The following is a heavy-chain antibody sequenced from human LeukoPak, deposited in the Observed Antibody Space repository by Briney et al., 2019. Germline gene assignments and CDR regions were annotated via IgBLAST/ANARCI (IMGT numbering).Heavy chain of an antibody. Sequence: SETLSLTCAVYGGSFSGYYWSWIRKPPGKGLEWIGEINHSGSTNYSPSLKSRVTISVDTSKNQFSLKLSSVTAADTAVYYCARAGGSGWYLPTFDYWGQGTLVTVSS. V-gene: IGHV4-34*01. CDR2: INHSGST. CDR1: GGSFSGYY. J-gene: IGHJ4*02. D-gene: IGHD6-19*01. CDR3: ARAGGSGWYLPTFDY.